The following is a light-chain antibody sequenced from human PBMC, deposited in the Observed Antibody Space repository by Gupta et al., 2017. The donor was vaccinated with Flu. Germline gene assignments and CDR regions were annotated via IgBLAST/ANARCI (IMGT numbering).Light chain of an antibody. CDR3: QQDNTLRT. Sequence: EIVMTQSPATLSVSPGERATLSCRASQSVSSNLAWYQQKPGQAPRLLIYGASTRATGIPARFSGSGSGTEFTLTSSRRQSEDFAVYYWQQDNTLRTFGQGTKVEIK. J-gene: IGKJ1*01. CDR2: GAS. V-gene: IGKV3-15*01. CDR1: QSVSSN.